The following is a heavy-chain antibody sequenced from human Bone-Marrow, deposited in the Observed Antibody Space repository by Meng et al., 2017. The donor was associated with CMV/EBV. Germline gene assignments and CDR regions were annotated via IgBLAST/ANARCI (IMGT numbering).Heavy chain of an antibody. CDR3: ARDKVVGATRGMDV. D-gene: IGHD1-26*01. CDR2: ISSSSSYI. V-gene: IGHV3-21*01. J-gene: IGHJ6*02. Sequence: GGSLRLSCAASGFTFSSYSMNWVRQAPGKGLEWVSSISSSSSYIYYADSVKGRFTISRDNAKYSLYLQMNSLRAEDTAVYYCARDKVVGATRGMDVWGQGTTVTVSS. CDR1: GFTFSSYS.